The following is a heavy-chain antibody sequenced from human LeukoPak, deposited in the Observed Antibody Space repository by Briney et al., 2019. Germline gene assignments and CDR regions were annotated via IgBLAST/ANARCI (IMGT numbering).Heavy chain of an antibody. V-gene: IGHV1-46*01. CDR2: INPSGGST. CDR1: GYTFSSYY. J-gene: IGHJ6*03. CDR3: ARDEGSYFYMDV. Sequence: ASVKVSCKATGYTFSSYYIHWVRQAPGQGLEWMGIINPSGGSTNYAHKFQGRVTMTRDTSTSTVYMELSSLRSEDTAVYYCARDEGSYFYMDVWGKGTTVTVSS.